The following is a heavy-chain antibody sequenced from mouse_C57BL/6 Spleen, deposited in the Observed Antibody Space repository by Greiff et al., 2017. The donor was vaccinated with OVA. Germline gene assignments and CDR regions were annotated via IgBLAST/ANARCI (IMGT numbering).Heavy chain of an antibody. CDR1: GYSFTDYN. V-gene: IGHV1-39*01. Sequence: EVKLMESGPELVKPGASVKISCKASGYSFTDYNMNWVKQSNGKSLEWIGVINPNYGTTSYNQKFKGKATLTVDQSSSTAYMQLNSLTSEDSAVYYCARPATVRNPYYFDYWGQGTTLTVSS. D-gene: IGHD1-1*01. CDR2: INPNYGTT. J-gene: IGHJ2*01. CDR3: ARPATVRNPYYFDY.